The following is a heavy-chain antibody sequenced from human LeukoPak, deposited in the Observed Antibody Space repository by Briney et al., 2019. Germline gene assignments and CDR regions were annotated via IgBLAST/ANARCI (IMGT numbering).Heavy chain of an antibody. J-gene: IGHJ4*02. V-gene: IGHV1-3*03. CDR2: INADSGNT. D-gene: IGHD4-17*01. CDR1: GYTFTTYT. Sequence: ASVNVSCRASGYTFTTYTMHWVRQAPGQRLEWMGWINADSGNTKCSQEFQGRLTITTDTSASTVYMDLSSLKSDDMAVYYCARSGGSRGTVTPPGDFWGQGTLVTVSS. CDR3: ARSGGSRGTVTPPGDF.